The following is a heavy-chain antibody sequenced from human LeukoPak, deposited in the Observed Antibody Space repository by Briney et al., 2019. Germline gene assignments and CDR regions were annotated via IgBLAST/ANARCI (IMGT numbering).Heavy chain of an antibody. J-gene: IGHJ3*02. V-gene: IGHV3-53*01. Sequence: PGGSLRLSCAASGFTVSSNYMSWVRQAPGKGLEWVSVIYSGGSTYYADSVKGRFTISRDNSKNTLYLQMNSLRAEDTAVYYCARDRTIYEFWSVSHHDAFDIWGQGTMVTVSS. CDR3: ARDRTIYEFWSVSHHDAFDI. D-gene: IGHD3-3*01. CDR1: GFTVSSNY. CDR2: IYSGGST.